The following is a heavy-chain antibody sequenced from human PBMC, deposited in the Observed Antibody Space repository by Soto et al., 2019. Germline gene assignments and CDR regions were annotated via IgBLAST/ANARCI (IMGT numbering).Heavy chain of an antibody. V-gene: IGHV3-23*01. CDR1: GFRLRDYA. D-gene: IGHD3-3*01. CDR2: ISVGGRST. CDR3: ARTFEFWDRYPPFDP. Sequence: GGSLRLSCEVSGFRLRDYAMGWVGQAPGRGLEWVACISVGGRSTYYADSVKGRFTISRDNSNNTLYFQLTSLRADDTAVDCVARTFEFWDRYPPFDPWGQGTLVTVSS. J-gene: IGHJ5*02.